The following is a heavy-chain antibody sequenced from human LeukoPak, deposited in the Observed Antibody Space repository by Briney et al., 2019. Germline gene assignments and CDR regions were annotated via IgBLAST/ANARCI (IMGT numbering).Heavy chain of an antibody. Sequence: GGSLRLSCAASGFTFSSYSMNWVRQAPGKGLEWVSYISSSSSTIYYADSVKGRFTISRDNAKNSLYLQMYSLRAEDTAVYYCARDVGGYSYGYPGWFDPWGQGTLVTVSS. D-gene: IGHD5-18*01. CDR2: ISSSSSTI. V-gene: IGHV3-48*01. CDR3: ARDVGGYSYGYPGWFDP. J-gene: IGHJ5*02. CDR1: GFTFSSYS.